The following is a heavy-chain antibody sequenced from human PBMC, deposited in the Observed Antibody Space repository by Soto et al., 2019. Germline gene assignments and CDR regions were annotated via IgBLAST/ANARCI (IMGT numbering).Heavy chain of an antibody. D-gene: IGHD2-21*01. CDR1: GFTFNDYA. V-gene: IGHV3-23*04. J-gene: IGHJ4*02. CDR2: ISNRGSSA. Sequence: EVHLVQSGGGLVQPGESLSLSCVASGFTFNDYAMHWVRQTPGKGLEWVAAISNRGSSAYYADSVKGRFTISRDKSTKPLSRHTHTLRVEDTAVYFCAKAFCDAATCFPCESWGQGTPVAVSP. CDR3: AKAFCDAATCFPCES.